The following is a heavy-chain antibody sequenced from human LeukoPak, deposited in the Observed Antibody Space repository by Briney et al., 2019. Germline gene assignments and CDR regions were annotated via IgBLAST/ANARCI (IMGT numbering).Heavy chain of an antibody. V-gene: IGHV3-23*01. D-gene: IGHD1-7*01. J-gene: IGHJ5*01. Sequence: HTGGSMRLSCATSGFTFNSYGMSWVRQAPGKGLEWVSAISNTGGTTYYADSVKGRFTISRDNSKNTLYLQMNSLRAEATAIYYCVLPWNCDSWGQATLVTVSP. CDR1: GFTFNSYG. CDR2: ISNTGGTT. CDR3: VLPWNCDS.